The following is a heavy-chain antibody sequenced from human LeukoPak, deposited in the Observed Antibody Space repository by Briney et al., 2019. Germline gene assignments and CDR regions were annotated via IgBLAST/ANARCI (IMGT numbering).Heavy chain of an antibody. CDR1: GYTFTSYG. J-gene: IGHJ5*02. V-gene: IGHV1-18*01. D-gene: IGHD2/OR15-2a*01. CDR3: ARSLRPFRGFDP. Sequence: GASVKVSFTASGYTFTSYGISWVRQAPGQGLEWMGWISAYNGNTNYAQKLQGRITMTTDTSTSTAYMELRSLRSDDTAVYYCARSLRPFRGFDPWGQGTLVTVSS. CDR2: ISAYNGNT.